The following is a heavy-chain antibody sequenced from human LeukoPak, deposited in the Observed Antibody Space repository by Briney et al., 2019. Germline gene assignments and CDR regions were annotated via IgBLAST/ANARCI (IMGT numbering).Heavy chain of an antibody. D-gene: IGHD3-9*01. J-gene: IGHJ6*02. CDR2: IGANGCCP. Sequence: GGSLRLSCAASGFTFSSYAMYWVRQAPGKGLEWVSAIGANGCCPNYADSVKGRFTISRDNSRNTLYLQMSSVRTDDTATYYCTKSTDLWFYGMDVWGQGTTVSVSS. V-gene: IGHV3-23*01. CDR1: GFTFSSYA. CDR3: TKSTDLWFYGMDV.